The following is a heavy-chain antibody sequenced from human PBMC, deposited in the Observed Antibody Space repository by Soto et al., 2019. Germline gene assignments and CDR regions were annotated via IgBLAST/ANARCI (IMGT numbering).Heavy chain of an antibody. D-gene: IGHD3-10*01. CDR2: INAGNGNT. CDR3: ARVHYYGSGSYFPHYYYHMDV. Sequence: ASVKVSCKASGYTFTSYAMHWVRQAPGQRLEWMGWINAGNGNTKYSQKFQGRVTITRDTSASTAYMELSSLRSEDTAVYYCARVHYYGSGSYFPHYYYHMDVWGQGTTVTVSS. J-gene: IGHJ6*02. CDR1: GYTFTSYA. V-gene: IGHV1-3*01.